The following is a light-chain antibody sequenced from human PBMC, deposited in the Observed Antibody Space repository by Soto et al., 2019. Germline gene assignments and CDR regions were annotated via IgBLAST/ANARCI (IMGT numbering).Light chain of an antibody. V-gene: IGKV3-15*01. CDR2: GAS. Sequence: EIVMTQSPATLSVSPGERATLSCRASQSVSSNLAWYQQTPGQAPRLLIYGASTRATGIPARFSGSGSGTEFTLTISSLQSEDFAVYYCQQYNNWPRATFGGGTRWIS. CDR1: QSVSSN. CDR3: QQYNNWPRAT. J-gene: IGKJ4*01.